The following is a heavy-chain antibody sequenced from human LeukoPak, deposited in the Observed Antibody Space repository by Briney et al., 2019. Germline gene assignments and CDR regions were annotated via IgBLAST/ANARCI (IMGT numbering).Heavy chain of an antibody. CDR1: GGSFSGYY. J-gene: IGHJ4*02. CDR3: ASRYDPSYYDSSGYYF. Sequence: SETLSLTCAVYGGSFSGYYWSWIRQHPGKGLEWIGEINHSGSTNYNPSLKSRVTISVDTSKNQFSLKLSSVTAADTAVYYCASRYDPSYYDSSGYYFLGQGTLVAVSS. CDR2: INHSGST. D-gene: IGHD3-22*01. V-gene: IGHV4-34*01.